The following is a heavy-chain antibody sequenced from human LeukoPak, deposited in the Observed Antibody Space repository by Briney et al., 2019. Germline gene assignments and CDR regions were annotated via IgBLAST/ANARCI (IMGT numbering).Heavy chain of an antibody. Sequence: GGSLRLSCAASEFTFSSYNMHWVRQAPGKGLEWVAVISYEESNKYYADSVKGRFTISRDNSKSTLYLQMNSLRAEGTAVYYCARGTYSSRQGTFDYWGQGTLVTVSS. CDR3: ARGTYSSRQGTFDY. CDR2: ISYEESNK. D-gene: IGHD6-13*01. V-gene: IGHV3-30*04. CDR1: EFTFSSYN. J-gene: IGHJ4*02.